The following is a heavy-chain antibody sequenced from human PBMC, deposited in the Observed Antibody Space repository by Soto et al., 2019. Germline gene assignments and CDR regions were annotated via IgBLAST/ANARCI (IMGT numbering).Heavy chain of an antibody. CDR2: IDGVGAGT. CDR3: TTGCEY. D-gene: IGHD6-19*01. Sequence: EVQLVQSGGGSVQPGGSLRLSCAASGFTFTNYWMHWVRQVPGKGLVWVSRIDGVGAGTSYSDSVRGRFTISRDNAENMLYLQMNSLRAEDTAVYYCTTGCEYGGQGTLVTVSS. J-gene: IGHJ4*02. CDR1: GFTFTNYW. V-gene: IGHV3-74*01.